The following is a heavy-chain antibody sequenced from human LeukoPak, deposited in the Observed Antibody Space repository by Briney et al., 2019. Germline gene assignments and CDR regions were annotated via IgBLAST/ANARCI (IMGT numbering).Heavy chain of an antibody. CDR3: ATGSSGSYFDY. CDR2: INPSGGST. D-gene: IGHD6-19*01. J-gene: IGHJ4*02. Sequence: ASVKVSCKASGYTFTSYYMHWVRQAPGQGLEWMGIINPSGGSTSYAQKLQGRVTMTTDTSTSTAYMELRSLRSDDTAVYYCATGSSGSYFDYWGQGTLVTVSS. V-gene: IGHV1-46*01. CDR1: GYTFTSYY.